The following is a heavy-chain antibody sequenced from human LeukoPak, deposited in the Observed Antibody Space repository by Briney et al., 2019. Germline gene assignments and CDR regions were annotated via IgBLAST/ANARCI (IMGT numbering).Heavy chain of an antibody. D-gene: IGHD3-3*01. J-gene: IGHJ5*02. Sequence: PSETLSLTCTVSGGSISSYYWSWIRQPAGKGLEWIGRIYTSGSTNYNPSLKSRVTMSVDTSKNQFSLKLSSVTAADTAVYYCARGYYDFWSGYSEYNWFDPWGQGTLVTVSS. V-gene: IGHV4-4*07. CDR2: IYTSGST. CDR3: ARGYYDFWSGYSEYNWFDP. CDR1: GGSISSYY.